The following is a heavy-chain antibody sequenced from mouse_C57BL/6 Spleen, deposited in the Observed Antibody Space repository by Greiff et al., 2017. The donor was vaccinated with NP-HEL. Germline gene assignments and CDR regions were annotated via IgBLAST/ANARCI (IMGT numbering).Heavy chain of an antibody. J-gene: IGHJ4*01. CDR2: ISSGGSYT. Sequence: EVQVVESGGDLVKPGGSLKLSCAASGFTFSSYGMSWVRQTPDKRLEWVATISSGGSYTYYPDSVKGRFSISRDNAKNTLYLRMSSLKSEDTAMYYCVRHRHGDSSGYAMDYWGQGTSVTVSP. CDR3: VRHRHGDSSGYAMDY. CDR1: GFTFSSYG. V-gene: IGHV5-6*01. D-gene: IGHD3-2*02.